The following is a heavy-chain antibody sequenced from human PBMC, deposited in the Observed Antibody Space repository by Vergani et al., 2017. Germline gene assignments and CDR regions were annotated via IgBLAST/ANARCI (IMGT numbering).Heavy chain of an antibody. CDR3: ARDFGRRITIFGVVTKHYYYGMDV. J-gene: IGHJ6*02. D-gene: IGHD3-3*01. CDR1: GFTFSDYY. Sequence: QVQLVESGGGLVKPGGSLRLSCAASGFTFSDYYMSWIRKAPGKGLEWVSYISSSGSTIYYADSVKGRFTISRDNAKNSLYLQMNSLRAEDTAVYYCARDFGRRITIFGVVTKHYYYGMDVWGQGTTVTVSS. CDR2: ISSSGSTI. V-gene: IGHV3-11*01.